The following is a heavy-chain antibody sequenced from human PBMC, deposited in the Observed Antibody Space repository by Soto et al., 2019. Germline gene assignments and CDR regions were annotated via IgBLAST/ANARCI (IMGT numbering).Heavy chain of an antibody. J-gene: IGHJ3*02. CDR3: ARDIVVVVAATPEHAFDI. D-gene: IGHD2-15*01. CDR2: INPNSGAT. Sequence: ASVKVSCKASGYTFTGYYIHWVRQAPGQGLEWMGWINPNSGATNYAQKFQGRVTMTRDTSISTAYMELSRLRSDDTAVFYCARDIVVVVAATPEHAFDIWGQGTMVTVSS. CDR1: GYTFTGYY. V-gene: IGHV1-2*02.